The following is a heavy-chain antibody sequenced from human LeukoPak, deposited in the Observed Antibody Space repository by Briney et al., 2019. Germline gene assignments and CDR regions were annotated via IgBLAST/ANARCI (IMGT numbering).Heavy chain of an antibody. CDR2: INHSGYT. Sequence: PSETLSLTCAVSGVSFNDYYWSWVRQTPGKGLEWIGEINHSGYTNDSPSLKSRVTLPIDTSRKQFSLNLRSVAVADTGIYYCTRMTTGHDYWGQGTLVTVSS. CDR1: GVSFNDYY. J-gene: IGHJ4*02. V-gene: IGHV4-34*01. D-gene: IGHD4-17*01. CDR3: TRMTTGHDY.